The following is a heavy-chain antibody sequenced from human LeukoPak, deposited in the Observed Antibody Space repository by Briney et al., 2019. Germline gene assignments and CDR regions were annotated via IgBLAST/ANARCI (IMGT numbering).Heavy chain of an antibody. D-gene: IGHD6-13*01. CDR1: GRSISRSRDY. J-gene: IGHJ4*02. V-gene: IGHV4-39*07. CDR3: ARGSSSWSLGD. Sequence: PSDTLSLICTVSGRSISRSRDYCGRIRQPPGKGLEWIGSIYYSGSTYYNPSLKSRVTISGDTSKNRFSLKLSSVTAADTAVYYCARGSSSWSLGDWGQGTLVTVSS. CDR2: IYYSGST.